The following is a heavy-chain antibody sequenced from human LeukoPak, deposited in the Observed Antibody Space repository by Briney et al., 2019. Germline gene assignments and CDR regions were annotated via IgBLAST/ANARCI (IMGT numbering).Heavy chain of an antibody. CDR2: IYYSGST. CDR1: GGSISSYY. D-gene: IGHD2-21*02. Sequence: SETLSLTCIVSGGSISSYYWNWIQQPPGKGLEWIGYIYYSGSTNYNPSLKSRVTIAVDTSKNQFSLKLNSMTATDAAVYYCAKGTANYGIDVWGQGTTVTVSS. J-gene: IGHJ6*02. V-gene: IGHV4-59*01. CDR3: AKGTANYGIDV.